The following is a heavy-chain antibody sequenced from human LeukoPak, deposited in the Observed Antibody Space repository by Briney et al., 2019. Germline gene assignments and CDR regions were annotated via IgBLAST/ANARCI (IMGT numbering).Heavy chain of an antibody. J-gene: IGHJ4*02. Sequence: GGSLRLSCAASGFTFSSYSMNWVRQAPGKGLEWVSSISSSSSYIYYADSVKGRFTISRDNAKNSLYLQMNSLRAEDTAVYYCARAIQTTVTTNLGFDYWGQGTLVTVSS. CDR2: ISSSSSYI. D-gene: IGHD4-17*01. V-gene: IGHV3-21*01. CDR1: GFTFSSYS. CDR3: ARAIQTTVTTNLGFDY.